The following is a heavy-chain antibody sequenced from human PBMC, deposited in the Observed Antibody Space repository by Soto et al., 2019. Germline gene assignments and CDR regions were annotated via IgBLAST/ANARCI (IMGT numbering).Heavy chain of an antibody. D-gene: IGHD1-26*01. J-gene: IGHJ4*02. CDR1: GGTISSWY. CDR3: ARRYGSAIDY. V-gene: IGHV4-59*08. Sequence: QVQLQESGPGLVKPSETLSLTCTVSGGTISSWYWSWIRQPPGKGLEWIGYSYYSGSTNCNPSLKRRVTISVDTSKTQFSLKLSSVTAADTAVYYCARRYGSAIDYWGQGTLVTVSS. CDR2: SYYSGST.